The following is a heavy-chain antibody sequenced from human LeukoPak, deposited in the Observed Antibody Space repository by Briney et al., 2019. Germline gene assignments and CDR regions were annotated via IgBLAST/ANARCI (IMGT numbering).Heavy chain of an antibody. CDR2: IYYSGST. J-gene: IGHJ4*02. V-gene: IGHV4-59*08. Sequence: SETLFLTCTVSGGSISSYYWSWIRQPPGKGLEWIGYIYYSGSTNYNPSLKSRVTISVDTSKNQFSLKLSSVTAADTAVYYCARQYSSSWYYFDYWGQGTLVTVSS. D-gene: IGHD6-13*01. CDR3: ARQYSSSWYYFDY. CDR1: GGSISSYY.